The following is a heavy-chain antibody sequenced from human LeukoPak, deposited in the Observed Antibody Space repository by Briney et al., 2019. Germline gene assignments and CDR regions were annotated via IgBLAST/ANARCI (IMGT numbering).Heavy chain of an antibody. CDR1: GYTFTSYN. CDR2: ISGYNGKT. CDR3: ARGYYDILTGITPLTW. Sequence: GASVKVSCKASGYTFTSYNINWVRQAPGRGPEWMGWISGYNGKTKYAQKIQSRVTMTTDTVTSTAYLELRSLRSDDTAVYYCARGYYDILTGITPLTWWGQGTLVTVSS. V-gene: IGHV1-18*01. J-gene: IGHJ4*02. D-gene: IGHD3-9*01.